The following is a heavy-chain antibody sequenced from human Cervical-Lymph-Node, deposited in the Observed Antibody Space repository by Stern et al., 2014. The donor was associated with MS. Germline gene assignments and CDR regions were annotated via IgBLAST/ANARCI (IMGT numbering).Heavy chain of an antibody. Sequence: SGPTLVKPTQTLTLTCTFSGFSLSSTGVGVGWIRQPPGKALEWLALIYWDDDKRYSPSLKNRLAITKDTSRNQVVLTMTNMDPVDTATYYCAQTPGYDYWGQGTLVTVSS. CDR3: AQTPGYDY. CDR1: GFSLSSTGVG. D-gene: IGHD1-14*01. CDR2: IYWDDDK. J-gene: IGHJ4*02. V-gene: IGHV2-5*02.